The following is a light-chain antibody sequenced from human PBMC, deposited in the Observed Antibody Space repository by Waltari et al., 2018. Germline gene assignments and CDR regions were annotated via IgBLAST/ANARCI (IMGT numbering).Light chain of an antibody. Sequence: QSVLTQPPSASGTPGQRVTISCSGSSSNIGRDTVNWYRQLPGTAPNLLIYINNQRPSGVPARFSGSKSGTSASLAISGLQSEDEADYYCAAWDGRLNAWVFGGGTKLTVL. V-gene: IGLV1-44*01. CDR1: SSNIGRDT. J-gene: IGLJ3*02. CDR3: AAWDGRLNAWV. CDR2: INN.